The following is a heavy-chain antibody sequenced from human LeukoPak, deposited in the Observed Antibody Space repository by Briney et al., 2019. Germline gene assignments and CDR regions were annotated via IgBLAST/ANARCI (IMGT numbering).Heavy chain of an antibody. Sequence: SEALSLTCTVSGASFSSSTYYWGWIRQPPGKGLEWIGSMYYSGSTYYNPSLKSRVTMSVDTSKNQFSLKLSSVTAADTAVYYCARAEPIASTGKWFDLWGQGTLVTVS. CDR2: MYYSGST. D-gene: IGHD3-22*01. J-gene: IGHJ5*02. CDR3: ARAEPIASTGKWFDL. V-gene: IGHV4-39*01. CDR1: GASFSSSTYY.